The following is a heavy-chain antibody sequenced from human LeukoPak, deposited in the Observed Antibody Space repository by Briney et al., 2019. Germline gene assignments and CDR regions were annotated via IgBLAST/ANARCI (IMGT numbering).Heavy chain of an antibody. CDR2: IYYSGST. Sequence: SETLSLTCTVSGGSISSSSYYWGWIRQPPGKGLEWIGSIYYSGSTYYNPSLKSRVTISVDTSKNQFSLKLSSVTAADTAVYYCARQRRYNKYYFDYWGQGTLVTVSS. CDR1: GGSISSSSYY. J-gene: IGHJ4*02. V-gene: IGHV4-39*01. D-gene: IGHD1-1*01. CDR3: ARQRRYNKYYFDY.